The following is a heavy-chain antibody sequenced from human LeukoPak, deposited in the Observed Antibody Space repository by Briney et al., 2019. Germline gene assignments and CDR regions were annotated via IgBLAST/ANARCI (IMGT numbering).Heavy chain of an antibody. D-gene: IGHD6-13*01. CDR3: ARAAYSSTWYSRYFDL. V-gene: IGHV3-7*01. J-gene: IGHJ2*01. Sequence: GGSLRLSCAASGFTFSSYSMSWVRQAPGKGLEWVANIKQDGSEKYYVDSVKGRFTISRDNAKNSLYLQMNSLRAGDTAVYYCARAAYSSTWYSRYFDLWGRGTLVTVSS. CDR2: IKQDGSEK. CDR1: GFTFSSYS.